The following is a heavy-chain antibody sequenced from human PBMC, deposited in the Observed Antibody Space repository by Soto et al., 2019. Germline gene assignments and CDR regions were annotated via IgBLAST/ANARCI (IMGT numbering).Heavy chain of an antibody. CDR3: VKEAQTPL. Sequence: GGSLRLSCADSGLTFSTYAMSWVRQAPGKGLEWVAVISASGDSTDYADSVKGRFTISRDNSKNTLYVQMTSLRAEDTAIYYCVKEAQTPLWGQGTKVTVSS. CDR2: ISASGDST. J-gene: IGHJ3*01. V-gene: IGHV3-23*01. CDR1: GLTFSTYA.